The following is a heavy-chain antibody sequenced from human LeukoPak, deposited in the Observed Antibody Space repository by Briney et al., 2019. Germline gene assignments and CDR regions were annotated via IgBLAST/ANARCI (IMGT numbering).Heavy chain of an antibody. CDR1: GYTFTSYS. CDR2: INPIGGST. V-gene: IGHV1-46*01. J-gene: IGHJ3*02. CDR3: ARGEGCRLVQKSAFNI. Sequence: GASVKVSCKASGYTFTSYSMNWVRQAPGQGLEWMGMINPIGGSTSYAQKFQGRVTMTRDMSTSTAYMELRRLRSDDTAVYYCARGEGCRLVQKSAFNIWGQGTMVTVSS. D-gene: IGHD6-19*01.